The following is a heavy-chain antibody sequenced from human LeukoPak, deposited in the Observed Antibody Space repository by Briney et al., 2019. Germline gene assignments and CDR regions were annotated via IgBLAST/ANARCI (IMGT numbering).Heavy chain of an antibody. CDR1: GGSISGISYY. V-gene: IGHV4-39*01. D-gene: IGHD4-23*01. Sequence: PSGTLSLTCTVSGGSISGISYYWGWIRQPRGKGLEWIGSIYYSGSTYYTPSLTSQVTISVDTSNNQFPRKLSSVTAADTAVYYCARRGYSVARFAYWGQGTLVTVSS. CDR3: ARRGYSVARFAY. CDR2: IYYSGST. J-gene: IGHJ4*02.